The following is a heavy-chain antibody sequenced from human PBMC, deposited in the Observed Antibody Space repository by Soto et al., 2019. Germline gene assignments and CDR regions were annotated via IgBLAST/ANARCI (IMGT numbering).Heavy chain of an antibody. V-gene: IGHV3-33*01. CDR1: GFTFSSYG. Sequence: GGSLRLSCAASGFTFSSYGMHWVRQAPGKGLEWVAVIWYDGSNKYYADSVKGRFTISRDNSKNTLYLQMNSLRAEDTAVYYCARDQGILTGYYTFGYYYYYMDVWGKGTTVTVSS. CDR3: ARDQGILTGYYTFGYYYYYMDV. D-gene: IGHD3-9*01. CDR2: IWYDGSNK. J-gene: IGHJ6*03.